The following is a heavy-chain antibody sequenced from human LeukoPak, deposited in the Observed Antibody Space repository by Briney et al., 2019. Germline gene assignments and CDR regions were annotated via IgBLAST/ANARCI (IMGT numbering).Heavy chain of an antibody. CDR2: ISYDGSNK. CDR3: ARDPWGYGPGAFDI. V-gene: IGHV3-30-3*01. CDR1: GCTFSSYA. D-gene: IGHD3-16*01. Sequence: GRSLTLSCAASGCTFSSYAMHWVRQAPGKGLEWVAVISYDGSNKYYADSVKGRFTISRDNSKNTLYLQMNSLRAEDTAVYYCARDPWGYGPGAFDIWGQGTMVTVSS. J-gene: IGHJ3*02.